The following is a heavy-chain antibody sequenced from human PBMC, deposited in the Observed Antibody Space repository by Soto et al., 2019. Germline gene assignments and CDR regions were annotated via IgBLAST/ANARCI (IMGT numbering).Heavy chain of an antibody. CDR2: ISAYNGNT. CDR3: ARVSSGIAAAGTRGWFDP. V-gene: IGHV1-18*01. J-gene: IGHJ5*02. D-gene: IGHD6-13*01. CDR1: GYRFTSYG. Sequence: ASVKVSCRASGYRFTSYGISWVRQAPGQGLEWMGWISAYNGNTNYAQKLQGRVTMTTDTSTSTAYMELRSLRSDDTAVYYCARVSSGIAAAGTRGWFDPWGQGTLVTVSS.